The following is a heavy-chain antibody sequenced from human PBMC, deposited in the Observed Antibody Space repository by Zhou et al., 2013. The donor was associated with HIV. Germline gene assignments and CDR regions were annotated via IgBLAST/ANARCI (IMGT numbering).Heavy chain of an antibody. CDR3: ARNPYCSSTSCYYYYYYYMDV. Sequence: QVHLVQSGAEVRKPGSSVKVSCKASGGTFSSYAISWVRQAPGQGLEWMGGIIPIFGTANYAQKFQGRVTITTDESTSTAYMELSSLRSEDTAVYYCARNPYCSSTSCYYYYYYYMDVWGKGTTVTVSS. D-gene: IGHD2-2*01. CDR2: IIPIFGTA. J-gene: IGHJ6*03. CDR1: GGTFSSYA. V-gene: IGHV1-69*05.